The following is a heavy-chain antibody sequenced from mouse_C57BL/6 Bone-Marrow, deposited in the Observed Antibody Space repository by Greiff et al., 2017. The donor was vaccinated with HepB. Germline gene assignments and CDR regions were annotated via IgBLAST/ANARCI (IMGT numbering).Heavy chain of an antibody. D-gene: IGHD3-2*02. CDR3: ARILLDSSGPYFDY. CDR2: ISDGGSYT. V-gene: IGHV5-4*03. CDR1: GFTFSSYA. Sequence: EVKLVESGGGLVKPGGSLKLSCAASGFTFSSYAMSWVRQTPEKRLEWVATISDGGSYTYYPDNVKGRFTISRDNAKNNLYLQMSHLKSEDTAMYYCARILLDSSGPYFDYWGQGTTLTVSS. J-gene: IGHJ2*01.